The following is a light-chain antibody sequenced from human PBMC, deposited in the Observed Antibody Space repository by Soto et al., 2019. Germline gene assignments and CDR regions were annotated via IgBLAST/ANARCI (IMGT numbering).Light chain of an antibody. CDR1: QSISSW. Sequence: DIQMTQSPATLSASVGDRVTITCRASQSISSWLAWYQQKPGKAPKLLIYDASSLESGVPSRFSGSGSGTEFTLTISSLQPDDFATYYCHQYNSYSGTFGHGTKVEI. CDR3: HQYNSYSGT. CDR2: DAS. J-gene: IGKJ1*01. V-gene: IGKV1-5*01.